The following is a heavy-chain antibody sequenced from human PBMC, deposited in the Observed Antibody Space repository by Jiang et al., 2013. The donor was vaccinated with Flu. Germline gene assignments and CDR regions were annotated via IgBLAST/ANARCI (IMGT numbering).Heavy chain of an antibody. D-gene: IGHD3-10*01. CDR2: LSYTGRT. Sequence: GPGLVKPSETLSLTCAVSGDSITNNRYYWGWIRQSPGRGLEWLGGLSYTGRTYVNPSLQSRVSVSIDTSKKQFSLRLNSVTAADTAVYYCARARAPYGSGSYFGFWFDSWGQGSLVTVSS. V-gene: IGHV4-39*07. CDR1: GDSITNNRYY. J-gene: IGHJ5*01. CDR3: ARARAPYGSGSYFGFWFDS.